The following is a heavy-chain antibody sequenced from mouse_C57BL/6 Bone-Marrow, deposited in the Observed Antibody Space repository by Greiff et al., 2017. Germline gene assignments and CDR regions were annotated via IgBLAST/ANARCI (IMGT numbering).Heavy chain of an antibody. J-gene: IGHJ4*01. V-gene: IGHV1-64*01. CDR3: ARCLWYSYYAMDY. CDR2: MHPNGGSP. Sequence: QVQLQQPGAELVKPGASVKLSCKASGYTFTNYWMHWVEQKPGQGLEWIGMMHPNGGSPDYNEKFKSEATLSVDKSSRTAYMELSSLTSEDSAVYFCARCLWYSYYAMDYWGQGTSVTVSS. D-gene: IGHD2-1*01. CDR1: GYTFTNYW.